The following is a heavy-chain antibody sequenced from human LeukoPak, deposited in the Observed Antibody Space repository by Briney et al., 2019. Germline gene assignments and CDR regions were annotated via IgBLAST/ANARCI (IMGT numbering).Heavy chain of an antibody. V-gene: IGHV1-18*01. J-gene: IGHJ4*02. CDR2: ISAYNGNT. D-gene: IGHD5-12*01. CDR3: ASSLFGGYTFDY. Sequence: ASVKVSCKASGYTFTSYAMHWVRQAPGQGLEWMGWISAYNGNTNYAQKLQGRVSMTTDTSTSTAYMELRSLRSDDTAVYYCASSLFGGYTFDYWGQGTLVTVSS. CDR1: GYTFTSYA.